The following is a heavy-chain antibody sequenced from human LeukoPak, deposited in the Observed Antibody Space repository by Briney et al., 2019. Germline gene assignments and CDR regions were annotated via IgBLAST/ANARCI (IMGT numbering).Heavy chain of an antibody. CDR2: ISKSGDHT. CDR1: GLTFNNYA. V-gene: IGHV3-23*01. D-gene: IGHD3-16*01. Sequence: GGSLRLSCAVSGLTFNNYAMSWVRQAPGKGLEWVSAISKSGDHTYYAASAKGRFTIYRDNSKNTQYLQMNSLRAEDTAVYYCATSWGPDTSAFRWGRDGLDVWGQGTTVIVS. J-gene: IGHJ6*02. CDR3: ATSWGPDTSAFRWGRDGLDV.